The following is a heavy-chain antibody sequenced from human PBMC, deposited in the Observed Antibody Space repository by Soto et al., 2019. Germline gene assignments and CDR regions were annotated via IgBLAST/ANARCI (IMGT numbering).Heavy chain of an antibody. V-gene: IGHV4-61*01. D-gene: IGHD4-4*01. CDR1: VGSVSSGSYY. CDR2: IYHSGST. J-gene: IGHJ4*02. CDR3: ATVSLQLTTMDY. Sequence: KSSETLSLTCTVSVGSVSSGSYYWNWIRQPPGKGLEWIGSIYHSGSTDYNPSLKSRVAISVDTSQNQFSLKLGSVTAADTAVYYCATVSLQLTTMDYWGQGALVTVSS.